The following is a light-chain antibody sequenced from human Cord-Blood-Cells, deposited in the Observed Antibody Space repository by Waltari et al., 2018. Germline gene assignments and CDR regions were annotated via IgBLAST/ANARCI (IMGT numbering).Light chain of an antibody. CDR3: QQSYSTPPT. CDR2: AAS. J-gene: IGKJ4*01. CDR1: QSISSY. Sequence: DIKMTQSPSSLSAYVGDKVTITCRASQSISSYLKWYQHKPGKAPKLLIYAASSLQSGVPSRFSGSGSGTDFTLTISSLQPEDFATYYCQQSYSTPPTFGGGTKVEIK. V-gene: IGKV1-39*01.